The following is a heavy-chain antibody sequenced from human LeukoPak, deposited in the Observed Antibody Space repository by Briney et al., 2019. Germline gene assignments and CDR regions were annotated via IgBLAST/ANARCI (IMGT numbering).Heavy chain of an antibody. D-gene: IGHD1-26*01. V-gene: IGHV1-2*02. CDR1: GYTFTCYY. Sequence: ASVKVSCKASGYTFTCYYMHWVRHAPGQGLEWMGWINPNSGGRNYAQKFQGRVTMTRDTSISTAYMELSRLRSDDTAVYYCARFPRDIVGATSGFDYWGQGTLVTVSS. J-gene: IGHJ4*02. CDR3: ARFPRDIVGATSGFDY. CDR2: INPNSGGR.